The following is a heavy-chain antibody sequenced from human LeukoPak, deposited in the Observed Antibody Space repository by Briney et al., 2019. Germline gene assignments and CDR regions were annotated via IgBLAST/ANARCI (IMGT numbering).Heavy chain of an antibody. CDR2: ISSTGGTT. CDR1: GITFSSYG. CDR3: AKSESGSHSSGYYYYYMDV. V-gene: IGHV3-23*01. J-gene: IGHJ6*03. D-gene: IGHD1-26*01. Sequence: PGGSLRLSCAASGITFSSYGMSWVRQAPGKGLEWVSRISSTGGTTYYADSVKGRFTISRDNSKNTLYLQMNSLRAEDTAVYYCAKSESGSHSSGYYYYYMDVWGKGTTVTVSS.